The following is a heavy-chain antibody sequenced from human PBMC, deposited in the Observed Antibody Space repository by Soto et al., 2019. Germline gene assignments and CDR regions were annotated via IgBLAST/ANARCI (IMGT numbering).Heavy chain of an antibody. CDR2: ISYDGSNK. CDR3: AGGRIRFLYYYGMDV. Sequence: QVQLVESGGGVVQPGRSLRLSCAASGFTFSSYAMHWVRQAPGKGLEWVAVISYDGSNKYYADSVKGRFTNSRDNSKNTLDLQMNSLRAEDTAVYYGAGGRIRFLYYYGMDVWGQGTTVTVSS. CDR1: GFTFSSYA. V-gene: IGHV3-30-3*01. J-gene: IGHJ6*02. D-gene: IGHD3-3*01.